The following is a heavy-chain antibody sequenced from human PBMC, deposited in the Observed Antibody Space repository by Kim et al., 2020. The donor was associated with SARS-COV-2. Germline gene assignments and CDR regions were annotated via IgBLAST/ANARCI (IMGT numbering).Heavy chain of an antibody. CDR3: ASSKGILVERLWAFDI. J-gene: IGHJ3*02. Sequence: GGSLRLSCAASGFTFSSYWMHWVRQAPGKGLVWVSRINSDGSSTSYADSVKGRFTISRDNAKNTLYLQMNSLRAEDTAVYYCASSKGILVERLWAFDIWGQGTMVTVSS. V-gene: IGHV3-74*01. CDR1: GFTFSSYW. CDR2: INSDGSST. D-gene: IGHD1-1*01.